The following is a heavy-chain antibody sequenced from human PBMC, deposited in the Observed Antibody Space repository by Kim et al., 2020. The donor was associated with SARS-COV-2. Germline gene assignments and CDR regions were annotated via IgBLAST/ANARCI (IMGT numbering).Heavy chain of an antibody. Sequence: VKGRFTISRDNAKSSLYLQMNSLRAEDTAVYYCARVFGLWSGYYYYYMDVWGKGTTVTVSS. D-gene: IGHD3-3*01. J-gene: IGHJ6*03. V-gene: IGHV3-21*01. CDR3: ARVFGLWSGYYYYYMDV.